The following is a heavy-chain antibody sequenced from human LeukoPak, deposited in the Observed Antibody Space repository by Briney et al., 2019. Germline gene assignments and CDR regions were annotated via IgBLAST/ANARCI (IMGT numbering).Heavy chain of an antibody. J-gene: IGHJ4*02. CDR1: GFTFSSYA. V-gene: IGHV3-30*02. CDR3: ARILDSAWGELGY. D-gene: IGHD6-19*01. Sequence: GGSLRLSCAASGFTFSSYAMSWVRQAPGKGLEWVAFIRYDGSNKYYADSVKGRFTISRDNSKNTLYLQMNSLRAEDTAVYYCARILDSAWGELGYWGQGTLVTVSS. CDR2: IRYDGSNK.